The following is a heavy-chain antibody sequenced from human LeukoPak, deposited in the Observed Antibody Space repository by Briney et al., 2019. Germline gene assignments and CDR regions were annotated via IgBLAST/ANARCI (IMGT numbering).Heavy chain of an antibody. CDR3: AKDLHLLRYFDWLGGLDY. CDR2: ISYDGSNK. V-gene: IGHV3-30*04. D-gene: IGHD3-9*01. J-gene: IGHJ4*02. Sequence: GGSLRLSCAASGFIFRKYAMHWVRQAPGKGLEWVAVISYDGSNKYYADSVKGRFTISRDNSKNTLYLQMNSLRAEDTAVYYCAKDLHLLRYFDWLGGLDYWGQGTLVTVSS. CDR1: GFIFRKYA.